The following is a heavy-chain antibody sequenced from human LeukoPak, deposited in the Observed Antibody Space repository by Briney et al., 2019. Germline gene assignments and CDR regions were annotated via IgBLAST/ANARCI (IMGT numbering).Heavy chain of an antibody. CDR2: INRDSANI. D-gene: IGHD2-2*01. J-gene: IGHJ6*02. Sequence: GGSLRLSCTASGFPLDDYVMHWVRHTRGGGLEWVSGINRDSANIVCADCVKGRFHIPRESEKISLYLHMNSLTTEDTALYYCARAFCTCCNYYLYGMDEWGRGTTVTVSS. CDR1: GFPLDDYV. V-gene: IGHV3-9*01. CDR3: ARAFCTCCNYYLYGMDE.